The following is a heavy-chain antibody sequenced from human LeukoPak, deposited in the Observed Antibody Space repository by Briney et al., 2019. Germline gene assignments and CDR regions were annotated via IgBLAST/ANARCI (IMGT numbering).Heavy chain of an antibody. J-gene: IGHJ1*01. V-gene: IGHV3-7*04. CDR2: IKQDGSEK. D-gene: IGHD4-17*01. Sequence: GGSLRLSCAASGFTFSSYWMRWVRQAPGKGLEWVANIKQDGSEKYYVDSVKGRFTISRDNAKNSLYLQMNSLRAEDTAVYYCARYYGDHQGLYFQHWGQGTLVTVSS. CDR3: ARYYGDHQGLYFQH. CDR1: GFTFSSYW.